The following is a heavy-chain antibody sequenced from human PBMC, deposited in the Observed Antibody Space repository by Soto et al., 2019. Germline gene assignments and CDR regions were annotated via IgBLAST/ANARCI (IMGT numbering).Heavy chain of an antibody. J-gene: IGHJ4*02. CDR2: IRFDGSNT. CDR1: AVTFTGFG. CDR3: ARDGVGTTTYFGYFDY. D-gene: IGHD1-26*01. V-gene: IGHV3-33*01. Sequence: GGSLRLSCAASAVTFTGFGMHWVRQAPGKGLEWVAVIRFDGSNTYYADSVKGRFTISRDNPKNMLYPQMNSLRAEDTAIYYCARDGVGTTTYFGYFDYWGLGTLVTVSS.